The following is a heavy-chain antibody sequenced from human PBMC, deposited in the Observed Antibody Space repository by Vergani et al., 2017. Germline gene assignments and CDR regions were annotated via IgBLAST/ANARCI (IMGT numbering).Heavy chain of an antibody. J-gene: IGHJ1*01. Sequence: QVQLQESGPGLVKPSQTLSLICNVSGVSIGSNSYYWGWIRQPPGKGLEWIGTIYYTGTTYYNEAHKSRLTISVDTSKNQFSLNLTSVTAADTAVYYCTRHGRSGWAGYFQHWGQGTLVTASS. CDR1: GVSIGSNSYY. D-gene: IGHD6-19*01. CDR2: IYYTGTT. CDR3: TRHGRSGWAGYFQH. V-gene: IGHV4-39*01.